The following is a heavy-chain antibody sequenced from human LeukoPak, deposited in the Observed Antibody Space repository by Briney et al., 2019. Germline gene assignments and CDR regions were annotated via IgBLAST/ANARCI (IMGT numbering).Heavy chain of an antibody. CDR1: GDSVPSNSDA. V-gene: IGHV6-1*01. D-gene: IGHD1-7*01. CDR3: ARDAPTTTAFDI. CDR2: TYYRSKWYN. J-gene: IGHJ3*02. Sequence: SHTLSLTRAISGDSVPSNSDAWTWIRQSPSRGLEWLGRTYYRSKWYNDYAVSVKSRITINPDTSKNQFSLQLNSVTPEDTAVYYCARDAPTTTAFDIWGQGTMVTVSS.